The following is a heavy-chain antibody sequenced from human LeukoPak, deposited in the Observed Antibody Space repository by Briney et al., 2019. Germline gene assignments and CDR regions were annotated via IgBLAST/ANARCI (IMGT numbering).Heavy chain of an antibody. CDR2: IIAYNGNT. CDR1: GYTFTSYG. V-gene: IGHV1-18*01. J-gene: IGHJ4*02. CDR3: ARAGYDLLTLAPDPANDY. D-gene: IGHD3-9*01. Sequence: ASVKVSCKASGYTFTSYGFNWVRQAPGQGREWMGWIIAYNGNTNYAQKLQGRVTMTTDTSTSTAYMELRSLRSDDTAVYYCARAGYDLLTLAPDPANDYWGQGTLVTVSS.